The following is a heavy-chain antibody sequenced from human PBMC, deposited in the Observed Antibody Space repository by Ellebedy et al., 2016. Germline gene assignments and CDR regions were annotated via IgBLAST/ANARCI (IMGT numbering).Heavy chain of an antibody. CDR2: ISSSGSTI. V-gene: IGHV3-48*04. CDR1: RFTFSSYW. Sequence: GGSLRLXCAASRFTFSSYWMHWVRQAPGKGLEWVSYISSSGSTIYYADSVKGRFTISRDNAKNSLYLQMNSLRAEDTAVYYCARDQDFWSGYYPLDVWGKGTTVTVSS. CDR3: ARDQDFWSGYYPLDV. D-gene: IGHD3-3*01. J-gene: IGHJ6*04.